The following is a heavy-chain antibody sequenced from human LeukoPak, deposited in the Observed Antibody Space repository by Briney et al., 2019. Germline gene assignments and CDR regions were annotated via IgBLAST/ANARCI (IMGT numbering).Heavy chain of an antibody. D-gene: IGHD2-2*01. J-gene: IGHJ6*03. V-gene: IGHV1-69*05. Sequence: SVKVSCKASGGTFSSHAIAWVRQAPGQGPEWMGGIIPISGTANYAQKFQGRVTITTDESTSTAYMELGSLTSDDTAVYYCARGLQYQLLKALGYYYIDVWGEGTTVTVSS. CDR2: IIPISGTA. CDR3: ARGLQYQLLKALGYYYIDV. CDR1: GGTFSSHA.